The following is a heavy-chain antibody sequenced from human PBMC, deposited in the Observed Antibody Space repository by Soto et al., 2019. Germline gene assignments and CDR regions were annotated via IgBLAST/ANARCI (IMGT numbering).Heavy chain of an antibody. Sequence: EVPLLESGGGLVQPGGSLRLSCAASGFTFHIYPMTWVRQTPGKGLEWVSTISRGADDTQYADSVKGRFTLTRDDSKKTLYLQLNGLIAEDTAVYYCARRGERWLPEDYWGQGTLVTVSS. J-gene: IGHJ4*02. CDR3: ARRGERWLPEDY. V-gene: IGHV3-23*01. D-gene: IGHD6-19*01. CDR2: ISRGADDT. CDR1: GFTFHIYP.